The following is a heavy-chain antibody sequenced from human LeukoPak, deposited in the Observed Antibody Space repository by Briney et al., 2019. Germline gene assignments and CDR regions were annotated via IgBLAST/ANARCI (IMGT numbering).Heavy chain of an antibody. J-gene: IGHJ4*02. Sequence: GGSLRLSCAASGFTFSTYGMHWVRQAPGKGLEWVAVISYDGSNKYYADSVKGRFTVSRDNSKNTLYLQMNSLRAEDTAVYYCARSMAAADYWGQGTLVTVSS. CDR2: ISYDGSNK. CDR3: ARSMAAADY. V-gene: IGHV3-30*03. CDR1: GFTFSTYG. D-gene: IGHD6-13*01.